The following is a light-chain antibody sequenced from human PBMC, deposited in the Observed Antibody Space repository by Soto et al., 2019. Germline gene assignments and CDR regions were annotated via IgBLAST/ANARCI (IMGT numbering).Light chain of an antibody. Sequence: QSVLTQPASVSGSPGQSIAISCTGTSSDVGYYNYVSWYQQHPGKAPNVMIYDVNNRPSGVPDRFSGSKSGNTASLTISGLQAEDEADYYCSSYTSSRTYVFGTGTKMTVL. CDR2: DVN. V-gene: IGLV2-14*01. CDR1: SSDVGYYNY. CDR3: SSYTSSRTYV. J-gene: IGLJ1*01.